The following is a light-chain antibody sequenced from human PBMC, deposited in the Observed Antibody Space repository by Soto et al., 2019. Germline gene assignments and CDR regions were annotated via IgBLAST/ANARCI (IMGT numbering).Light chain of an antibody. Sequence: EIVLTQSPGTLSLSRGERATLSCRASQSVSSGALAWYQQKPGQAPRLLIYGASTRATGISDRFSGCGSGTDFTLTISRLEPEDFAVYYCQHCGGSSTFGQGTKVEIK. CDR3: QHCGGSST. CDR2: GAS. CDR1: QSVSSGA. J-gene: IGKJ1*01. V-gene: IGKV3-20*01.